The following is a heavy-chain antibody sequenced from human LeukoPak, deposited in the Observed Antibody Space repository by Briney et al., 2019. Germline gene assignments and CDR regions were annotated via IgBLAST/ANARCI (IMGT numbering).Heavy chain of an antibody. CDR1: GFTFSSYA. D-gene: IGHD6-19*01. J-gene: IGHJ4*02. CDR2: ISYDGSDK. CDR3: AKDLRGYSSGWPADY. V-gene: IGHV3-30-3*01. Sequence: GRSLRLSCAASGFTFSSYAMHWVRQAPGKGLEWVAIISYDGSDKYYADSVKGRLTISRDNSKSTLYLQMISLKPEDTAVYYCAKDLRGYSSGWPADYWGQGTLVTVSS.